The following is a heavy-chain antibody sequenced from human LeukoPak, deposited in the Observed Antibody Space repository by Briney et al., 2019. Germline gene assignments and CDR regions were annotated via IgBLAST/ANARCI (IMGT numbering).Heavy chain of an antibody. D-gene: IGHD1-26*01. J-gene: IGHJ4*02. CDR1: GYAISSGHY. CDR3: TREVVEVPTAVIDY. Sequence: SETLSLTCVVSGYAISSGHYWGWIRQSPGKGLEWIGSFYASGSIYYNPSLKSRVTIVEDTSRNQFSLKMTSVTAADTAVYYCTREVVEVPTAVIDYWGQGALVTVSS. V-gene: IGHV4-38-2*02. CDR2: FYASGSI.